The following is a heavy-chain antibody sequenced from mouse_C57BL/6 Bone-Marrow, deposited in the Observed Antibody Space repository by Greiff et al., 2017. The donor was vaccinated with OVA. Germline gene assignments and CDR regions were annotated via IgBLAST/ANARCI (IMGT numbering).Heavy chain of an antibody. CDR2: IYPRSGNT. CDR3: AKDDYYSNRHYAMDY. J-gene: IGHJ4*01. Sequence: QVQLQQSGAELARPGASVKLSCKASGYTFTSYGISWVKQRTGQGLEWIGEIYPRSGNTYYNEKFKGKATLTADKSSSTAYMELRRLTSEDSAVYFSAKDDYYSNRHYAMDYWGQGTSVTVSA. D-gene: IGHD2-5*01. CDR1: GYTFTSYG. V-gene: IGHV1-81*01.